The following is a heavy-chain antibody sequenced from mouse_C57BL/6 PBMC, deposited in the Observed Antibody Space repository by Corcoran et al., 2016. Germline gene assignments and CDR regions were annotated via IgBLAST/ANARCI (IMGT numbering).Heavy chain of an antibody. D-gene: IGHD2-10*01. CDR1: GYTFTTYG. V-gene: IGHV9-3*01. J-gene: IGHJ2*01. CDR3: ARSYYGNYRTGFDY. Sequence: QIQLVQSGPELKKPGETVKISCKASGYTFTTYGMSWVKQAPGKGLKWMGWINTYSGVPTYADDFKGRFAFSLETSASTAYLQINNLKNEDTATYFCARSYYGNYRTGFDYWGQGTTLTVSS. CDR2: INTYSGVP.